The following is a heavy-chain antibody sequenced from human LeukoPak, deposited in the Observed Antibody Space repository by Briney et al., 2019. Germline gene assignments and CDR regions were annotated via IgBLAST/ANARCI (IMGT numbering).Heavy chain of an antibody. V-gene: IGHV3-30*02. CDR1: GFTFSRYG. D-gene: IGHD5-12*01. CDR3: ARVRIELDDDAVDI. CDR2: IRYDESEK. J-gene: IGHJ3*02. Sequence: QAGGSLRLSCAASGFTFSRYGMHWDRQAPGKGLEWVAFIRYDESEKHYADSVKGRFTISRDTSKSTLYLQMSSLRVEDTALYYCARVRIELDDDAVDIWGQGTMVTVSS.